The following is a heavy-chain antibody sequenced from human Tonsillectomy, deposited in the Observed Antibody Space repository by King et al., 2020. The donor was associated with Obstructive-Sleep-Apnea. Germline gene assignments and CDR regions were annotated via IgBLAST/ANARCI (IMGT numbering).Heavy chain of an antibody. Sequence: QLVQSGAEVKKPGASVKVSCKASGYAFSNYGMYWVRQAPGQGLEWVGRISSSGETTNYAQKIQGRFTMNRDTSTRPLYMGLSGLTSEDTAFYYCVTNTVGPATGFDLWGQGTLVIVSS. J-gene: IGHJ5*02. CDR2: ISSSGETT. D-gene: IGHD1-26*01. CDR3: VTNTVGPATGFDL. CDR1: GYAFSNYG. V-gene: IGHV1-46*01.